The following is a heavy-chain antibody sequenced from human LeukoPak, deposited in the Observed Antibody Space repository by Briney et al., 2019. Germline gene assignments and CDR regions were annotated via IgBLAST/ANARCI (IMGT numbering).Heavy chain of an antibody. J-gene: IGHJ4*02. V-gene: IGHV3-7*01. CDR3: AGDNVGSCSGGTCFDY. D-gene: IGHD2-15*01. CDR1: GFTFSTYW. CDR2: IKQDGSEK. Sequence: GGSLRLSCAVSGFTFSTYWMSWVRQAPGKGLEWVANIKQDGSEKNYVDSVKGRFTISRDNAKNSLYLQMNSLRAEDTAVYYCAGDNVGSCSGGTCFDYWGQGTLVTVSS.